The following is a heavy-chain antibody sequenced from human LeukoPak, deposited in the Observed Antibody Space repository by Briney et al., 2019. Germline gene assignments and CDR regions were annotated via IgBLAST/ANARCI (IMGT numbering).Heavy chain of an antibody. CDR1: GFTFSSSA. D-gene: IGHD6-19*01. J-gene: IGHJ4*02. Sequence: GGSLRLSCAASGFTFSSSAMHWVRQAPGKGLDWVAVISYDGSNKYYADSVKGRFTISRDNSKNTLYLQMNSLRAEDTAVYYCVREQARAGSFDYWGQGTLVTVSS. CDR2: ISYDGSNK. V-gene: IGHV3-30*04. CDR3: VREQARAGSFDY.